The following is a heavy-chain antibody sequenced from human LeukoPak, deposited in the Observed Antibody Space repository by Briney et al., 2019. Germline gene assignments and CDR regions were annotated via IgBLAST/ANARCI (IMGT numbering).Heavy chain of an antibody. V-gene: IGHV1-69*13. J-gene: IGHJ5*02. CDR1: GGTFSSYA. Sequence: ASVKVSCKASGGTFSSYAISWVRQAPGHGLEWMGGIIPIFGTGNYAQKFQGRVTITAYEATCKAYMELSSLSPQDTAVYYCASPSDDYDSSGYYFRWFDPWGQGTLVTVSS. CDR3: ASPSDDYDSSGYYFRWFDP. CDR2: IIPIFGTG. D-gene: IGHD3-22*01.